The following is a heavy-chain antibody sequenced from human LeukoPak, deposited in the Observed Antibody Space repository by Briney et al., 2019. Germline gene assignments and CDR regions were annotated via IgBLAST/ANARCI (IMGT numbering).Heavy chain of an antibody. J-gene: IGHJ6*02. Sequence: ASVKVSCKASGGTFSSYAISWVRQAPGQGLEWMGGIIPIFGTANYAQKFRGRVTITADESTSTAYMELSSLRSEDTAVYYCARVPIVVVPAASLSDYYYYGMDVWGQGTTVTVSS. CDR2: IIPIFGTA. CDR1: GGTFSSYA. CDR3: ARVPIVVVPAASLSDYYYYGMDV. D-gene: IGHD2-2*01. V-gene: IGHV1-69*13.